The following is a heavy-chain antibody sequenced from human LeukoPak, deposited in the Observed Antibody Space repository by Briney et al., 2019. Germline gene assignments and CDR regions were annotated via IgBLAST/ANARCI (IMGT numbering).Heavy chain of an antibody. V-gene: IGHV3-30*04. CDR2: ISYDGSNK. J-gene: IGHJ6*03. CDR3: AMPLLPYQYYYMDV. CDR1: GFTFSTYT. Sequence: PGGSLRLSCAASGFTFSTYTMHWVRQAPGKGLEWVAVISYDGSNKYYADSVKGRFTISRDNSKNTLFLLMNSLRAEDTAVYYCAMPLLPYQYYYMDVWGKGTTVTISS.